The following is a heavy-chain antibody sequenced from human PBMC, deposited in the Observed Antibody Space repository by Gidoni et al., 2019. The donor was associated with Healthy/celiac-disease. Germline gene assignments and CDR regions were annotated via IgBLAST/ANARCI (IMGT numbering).Heavy chain of an antibody. Sequence: EVQLLESGGGLVQPGGSLRLSCAASGFTFRSYAMSWVRQAPGKGLEWVSAISGSGGSTYYADSVKGRFTISRDNSKNTLYLQMNSLRAEDTAVYYCAKGYYDILTGYRAPLYWGQGTLVTVSS. V-gene: IGHV3-23*01. CDR2: ISGSGGST. D-gene: IGHD3-9*01. J-gene: IGHJ4*02. CDR1: GFTFRSYA. CDR3: AKGYYDILTGYRAPLY.